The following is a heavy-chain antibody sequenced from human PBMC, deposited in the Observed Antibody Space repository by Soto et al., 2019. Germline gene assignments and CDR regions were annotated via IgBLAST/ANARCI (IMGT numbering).Heavy chain of an antibody. D-gene: IGHD3-22*01. CDR2: IYYGGST. CDR3: ARHGAHYYDSSGSIAPYYYYYGMDV. CDR1: GDSISTDY. Sequence: SETLSLTCTVSGDSISTDYWSWIRQSPGKGLEWIGFIYYGGSTNYNPSLKSRVTISVDTSKNQFSLKLSSVTAADTAVYYCARHGAHYYDSSGSIAPYYYYYGMDVWGQGTTVTVSS. J-gene: IGHJ6*02. V-gene: IGHV4-59*01.